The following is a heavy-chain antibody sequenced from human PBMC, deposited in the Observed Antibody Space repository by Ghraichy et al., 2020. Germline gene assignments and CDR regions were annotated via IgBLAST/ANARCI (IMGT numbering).Heavy chain of an antibody. CDR3: AVGSY. V-gene: IGHV1-3*01. CDR1: GYTFSNYT. CDR2: IIAGNGNT. D-gene: IGHD3-16*01. Sequence: ASVKLSCKASGYTFSNYTTHWVRQAPGQGLEWMGWIIAGNGNTKHSQKFQDRLTISRDTSESVAYLELRSLTLEDTAMYFCAVGSYWGQGTRVTVSS. J-gene: IGHJ4*02.